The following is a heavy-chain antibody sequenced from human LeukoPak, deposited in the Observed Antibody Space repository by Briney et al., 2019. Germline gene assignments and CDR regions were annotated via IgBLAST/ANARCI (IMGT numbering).Heavy chain of an antibody. Sequence: PGGSLRLSCAACGVTFSNYGIHWVRQAPGKGLEWVAFIRYDGSNKYYADSVKGRFTISRDNSKNTLYLQMNSLRPEDTAVYSCAKDLAPMVGAKTFDYWGQGTLVTVSS. J-gene: IGHJ4*02. V-gene: IGHV3-30*02. CDR3: AKDLAPMVGAKTFDY. CDR1: GVTFSNYG. D-gene: IGHD1-26*01. CDR2: IRYDGSNK.